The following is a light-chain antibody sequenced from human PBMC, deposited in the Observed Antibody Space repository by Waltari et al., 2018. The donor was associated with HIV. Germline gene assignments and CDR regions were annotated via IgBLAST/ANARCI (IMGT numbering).Light chain of an antibody. Sequence: QSALTQPASVSKSPGQSVTISCTGTSSDIGDYNGVSWYQQHPVKAPKLLIYEVNKRPSGVSNRFSGSKSGNTASLTISGLQAEDEADYYCCSYAGSSTHVFGTGTKVTVL. CDR1: SSDIGDYNG. CDR3: CSYAGSSTHV. CDR2: EVN. V-gene: IGLV2-23*02. J-gene: IGLJ1*01.